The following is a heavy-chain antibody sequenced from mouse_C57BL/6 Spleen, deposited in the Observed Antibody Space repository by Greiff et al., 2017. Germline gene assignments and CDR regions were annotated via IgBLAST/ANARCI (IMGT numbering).Heavy chain of an antibody. CDR2: INPNYGTT. CDR1: GYSFTDYN. J-gene: IGHJ2*01. CDR3: ARSRGITTVKDYFDY. Sequence: VQLKQSGPELVKPGASVKISCKASGYSFTDYNMNWVKQSNGTSLEWIGVINPNYGTTSYNQKFKGKATLTVDQSSSTAYMQLNSLTSEDSEVYYCARSRGITTVKDYFDYWGQGTTLTVSS. V-gene: IGHV1-39*01. D-gene: IGHD1-1*01.